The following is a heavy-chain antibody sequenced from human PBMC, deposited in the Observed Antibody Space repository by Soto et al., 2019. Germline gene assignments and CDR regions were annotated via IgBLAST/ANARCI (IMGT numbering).Heavy chain of an antibody. CDR3: AKDRGSGSYAANYYYYGMDV. CDR1: GYTFTTYD. Sequence: ASVKVSCKASGYTFTTYDISWVRQAPGQGLEWMGRISTYNGNTNYPQSLQGRLTMTTDTSTTTAYMELRSLRAEDTALYYCAKDRGSGSYAANYYYYGMDVWGQGTTVTV. CDR2: ISTYNGNT. D-gene: IGHD3-10*01. J-gene: IGHJ6*02. V-gene: IGHV1-18*01.